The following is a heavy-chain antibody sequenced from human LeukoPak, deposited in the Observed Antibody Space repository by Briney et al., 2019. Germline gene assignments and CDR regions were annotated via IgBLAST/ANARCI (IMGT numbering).Heavy chain of an antibody. J-gene: IGHJ4*02. CDR1: GDSISSGGYY. V-gene: IGHV4-31*03. CDR3: ARLRGFWSGYSDY. Sequence: SQTLSLTCSVSGDSISSGGYYWRWIRQHPGKGLEWIGYVYYSGSTYYNPSLKSRVTISVDTSKNQFSLKLSSVTAADTAVYYCARLRGFWSGYSDYWGQGTLVTVSS. CDR2: VYYSGST. D-gene: IGHD3-3*01.